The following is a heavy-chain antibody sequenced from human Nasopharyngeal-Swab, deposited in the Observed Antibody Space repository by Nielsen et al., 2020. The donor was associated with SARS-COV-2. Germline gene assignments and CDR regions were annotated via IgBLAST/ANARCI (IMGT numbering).Heavy chain of an antibody. V-gene: IGHV1-2*02. J-gene: IGHJ6*03. D-gene: IGHD3-3*01. CDR3: ARGAYDFWSALYYYYYMDV. CDR1: GYTFTGYY. CDR2: INPNSGGT. Sequence: ASVKVSCKASGYTFTGYYMHWVRQAPGQGLEWMGWINPNSGGTNYAQKLQGRVTMTTDTSTSTAYMELRSLRSDDTAEYYCARGAYDFWSALYYYYYMDVWGKGTTVTVSS.